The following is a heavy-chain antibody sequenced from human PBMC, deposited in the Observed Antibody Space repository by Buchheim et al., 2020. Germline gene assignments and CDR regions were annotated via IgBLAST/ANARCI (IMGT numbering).Heavy chain of an antibody. CDR2: VGMAGYT. CDR1: GFTFSSYD. CDR3: ARDPSGRGMDV. Sequence: EVQLVESGGGLVQPGGSLRLSCAASGFTFSSYDMQWVRQVSGKGLEWVSSVGMAGYTHYSGSVRGRFIISSETAKNFVCLQMNNLRAGDTAVYYCARDPSGRGMDVWGQGTT. V-gene: IGHV3-13*04. J-gene: IGHJ6*02.